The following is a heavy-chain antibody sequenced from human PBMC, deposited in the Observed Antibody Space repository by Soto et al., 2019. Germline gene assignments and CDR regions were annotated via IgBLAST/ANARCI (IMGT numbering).Heavy chain of an antibody. CDR1: GGSFSGYY. J-gene: IGHJ5*02. CDR2: INHSGST. V-gene: IGHV4-34*01. Sequence: SETLSLTCAVYGGSFSGYYWSWIRQPPGKGLEWIGEINHSGSTNYNPSLKSRVTISVDTSKNQFSLKLSSVTAADTAVYYCARRRRNCSGGSCPRWFDPWGQGTLVTVSS. CDR3: ARRRRNCSGGSCPRWFDP. D-gene: IGHD2-15*01.